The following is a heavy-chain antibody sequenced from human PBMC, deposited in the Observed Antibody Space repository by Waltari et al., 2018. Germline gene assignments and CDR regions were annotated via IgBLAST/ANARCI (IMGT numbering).Heavy chain of an antibody. V-gene: IGHV3-23*01. Sequence: EVQLLESGGGLVQPGGSLRLSCAASGFTFSSYAMSWVRQAPGKGLEWVSAISGSVGSTYYADSVKGRFTISRDNSKNTLYLQMNSLRAEDTAVYYCAKDIVVVITRYPDYWGQGTLVTVSS. CDR2: ISGSVGST. CDR3: AKDIVVVITRYPDY. CDR1: GFTFSSYA. J-gene: IGHJ4*02. D-gene: IGHD3-22*01.